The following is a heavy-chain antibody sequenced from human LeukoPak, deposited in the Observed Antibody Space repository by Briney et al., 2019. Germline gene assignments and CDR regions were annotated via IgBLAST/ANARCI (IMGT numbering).Heavy chain of an antibody. CDR3: ASRRNCSGGSCYLDWFDP. CDR1: GFTFSTYA. CDR2: IYYSGST. V-gene: IGHV4-59*12. Sequence: GSLRLSCAASGFTFSTYAMHWVRQAPGKGLEWIGYIYYSGSTNYNPSLKSRVTISVDTSKNQFSLKLSSVTAADTAVYYCASRRNCSGGSCYLDWFDPWGQGTLVTVSS. D-gene: IGHD2-15*01. J-gene: IGHJ5*02.